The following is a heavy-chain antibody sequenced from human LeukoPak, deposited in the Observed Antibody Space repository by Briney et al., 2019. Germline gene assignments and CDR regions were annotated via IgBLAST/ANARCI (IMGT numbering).Heavy chain of an antibody. J-gene: IGHJ5*02. Sequence: KSSETLSLTCTVSGGSISSYYWSWIRQPPGKGLEWIGYIYYSGSTNYNPSLKSRVTISVDTSKNQFSLKLSSVTAADTAVYYCAREVLKRDSSGYRYNWFDPWGQGTLVTVSS. CDR2: IYYSGST. V-gene: IGHV4-59*01. CDR3: AREVLKRDSSGYRYNWFDP. D-gene: IGHD3-22*01. CDR1: GGSISSYY.